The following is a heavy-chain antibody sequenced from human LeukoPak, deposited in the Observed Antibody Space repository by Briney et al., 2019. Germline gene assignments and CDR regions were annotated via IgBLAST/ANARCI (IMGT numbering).Heavy chain of an antibody. Sequence: RPGGSLRLSCAASGFTFDDYGMSWVRQAPGKGLEWVSGINWNGGSTGYADSVKGRFTISRDNAKNSLYLQMNSLRAEDTAVYYCARLRDDSSGYYPHYFDYWGQGTLVTVSS. J-gene: IGHJ4*02. CDR2: INWNGGST. CDR3: ARLRDDSSGYYPHYFDY. CDR1: GFTFDDYG. V-gene: IGHV3-20*04. D-gene: IGHD3-22*01.